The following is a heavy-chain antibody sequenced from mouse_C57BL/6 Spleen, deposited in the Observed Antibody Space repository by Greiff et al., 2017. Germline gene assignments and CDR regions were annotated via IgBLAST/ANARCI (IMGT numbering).Heavy chain of an antibody. Sequence: VMLVESGPGLVAPSQSLSITCTVSGFSLTSYGVDWVRQSPGKGLEWLGVIWGVGSTNYNSALKSRLSISKDNSKSQVFLKMNSLQTDDTAMYYCARIDGYWGYYAMDYWGQGTSVTVSS. CDR2: IWGVGST. CDR1: GFSLTSYG. CDR3: ARIDGYWGYYAMDY. V-gene: IGHV2-6*01. D-gene: IGHD2-3*01. J-gene: IGHJ4*01.